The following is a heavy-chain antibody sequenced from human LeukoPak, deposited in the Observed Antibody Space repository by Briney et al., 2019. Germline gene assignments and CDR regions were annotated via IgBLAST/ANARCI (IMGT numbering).Heavy chain of an antibody. CDR2: MNPNSGNT. Sequence: ASVKVSCKASGYTFTSYDINRARQATGQGLEWMGWMNPNSGNTGYAQKFQGRVTMTRNTSISTAYMELSSLRSEDTAVYYCARKPGRGRFLEWWVGLDMDVWGKGTTVTVSS. CDR1: GYTFTSYD. J-gene: IGHJ6*03. V-gene: IGHV1-8*01. D-gene: IGHD3-3*01. CDR3: ARKPGRGRFLEWWVGLDMDV.